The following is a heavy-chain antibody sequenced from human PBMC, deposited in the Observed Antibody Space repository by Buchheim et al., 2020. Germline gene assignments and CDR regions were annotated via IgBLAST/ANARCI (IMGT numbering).Heavy chain of an antibody. CDR2: ISGSGGST. CDR3: AKDNWNDVGYFDY. D-gene: IGHD1-1*01. Sequence: EVQLLESGGGMVQPGGSLRLSCAASGFTFSNYAMSWVRQAPGKGLEWVSGISGSGGSTYYADSVKGRFTISRDNSKKMLDLQMNSLRAEDTAVYYCAKDNWNDVGYFDYWGQGTL. CDR1: GFTFSNYA. J-gene: IGHJ4*02. V-gene: IGHV3-23*01.